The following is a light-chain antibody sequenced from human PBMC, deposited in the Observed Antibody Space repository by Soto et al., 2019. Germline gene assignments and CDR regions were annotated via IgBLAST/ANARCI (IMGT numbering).Light chain of an antibody. CDR3: SSYTSSITLV. V-gene: IGLV2-14*01. Sequence: QSALTQPASVSGSPGQSITISCTGTSSDVGGYNYVSWYQQYPGKAPKLMIYDVSNRPSGVSNRFSGSKSGNTASLTISGLQAEDEDDYYCSSYTSSITLVFGGGTQLTVL. J-gene: IGLJ2*01. CDR2: DVS. CDR1: SSDVGGYNY.